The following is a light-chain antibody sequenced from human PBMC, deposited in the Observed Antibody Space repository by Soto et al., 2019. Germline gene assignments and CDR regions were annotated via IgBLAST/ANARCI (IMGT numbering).Light chain of an antibody. CDR2: DVS. J-gene: IGKJ4*01. CDR3: QQSYTTPS. V-gene: IGKV1-39*01. Sequence: DTQMTQSPPSLSASVGDRVTITCQASQDVKKDLNWYQLKPGKAPKLLIYDVSNLETGVPSRFSASGSGTDFTLTISGLQPEDFATYYCQQSYTTPSFGGGTTVDIK. CDR1: QDVKKD.